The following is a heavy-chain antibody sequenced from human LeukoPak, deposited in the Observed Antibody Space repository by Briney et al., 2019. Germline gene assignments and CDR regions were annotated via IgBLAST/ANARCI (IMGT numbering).Heavy chain of an antibody. J-gene: IGHJ6*02. V-gene: IGHV4-34*01. CDR1: GGSFSGYY. CDR2: INHSGST. CDR3: ARDYRSTIGGEYGMDV. Sequence: SETLSLTCAVYGGSFSGYYWSWISQPQPPGKGLEWIGEINHSGSTKYNPSLKSRVTISVDTSKNQFSLKLSSVTAADTAVYYGARDYRSTIGGEYGMDVWGQGTTVTVSS. D-gene: IGHD3-16*01.